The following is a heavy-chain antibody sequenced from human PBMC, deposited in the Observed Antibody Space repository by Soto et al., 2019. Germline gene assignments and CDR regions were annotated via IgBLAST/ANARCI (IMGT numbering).Heavy chain of an antibody. CDR3: PIDLWWHTH. CDR1: GFTFSDHA. V-gene: IGHV3-23*01. J-gene: IGHJ4*02. Sequence: EVQLLESGGGLVQPGGSLRLSCTASGFTFSDHAMTWVRQAPGKGLEWLSGISGGGTGAYYSESVKGRFTVSRDNSNNTVFLQMDSLRVEDKAVSYWPIDLWWHTHWGQGTLVTVSS. D-gene: IGHD2-15*01. CDR2: ISGGGTGA.